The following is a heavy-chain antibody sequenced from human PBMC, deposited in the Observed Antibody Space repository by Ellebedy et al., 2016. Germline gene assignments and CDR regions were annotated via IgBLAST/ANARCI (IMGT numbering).Heavy chain of an antibody. CDR1: GFTINPYS. J-gene: IGHJ4*02. CDR3: ARDRSGWSRDC. Sequence: GGSLRLSCAASGFTINPYSMTWVRPAPGKGLEWVATIKRDGDDEYYVDFVKGRFTVSRDNAKNSVYLQMNSLRADDTAVYYCARDRSGWSRDCWGQGTLVTVSS. CDR2: IKRDGDDE. D-gene: IGHD6-19*01. V-gene: IGHV3-7*01.